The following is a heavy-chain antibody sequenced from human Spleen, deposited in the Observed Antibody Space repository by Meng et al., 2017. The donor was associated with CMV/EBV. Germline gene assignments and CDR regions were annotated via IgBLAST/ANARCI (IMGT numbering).Heavy chain of an antibody. Sequence: GSLRLSCAASGFTFSSYAMHWVRQAPGKGLEWVATIHYSGSTYYNPSLKSRITMSVDTAKNQFSLRLSSVTAADTAIYYCVRDGVLARALNWFDPWGPGTLVTVSS. CDR2: IHYSGST. J-gene: IGHJ5*02. CDR3: VRDGVLARALNWFDP. D-gene: IGHD2/OR15-2a*01. CDR1: GFTFSSYA. V-gene: IGHV4-55*08.